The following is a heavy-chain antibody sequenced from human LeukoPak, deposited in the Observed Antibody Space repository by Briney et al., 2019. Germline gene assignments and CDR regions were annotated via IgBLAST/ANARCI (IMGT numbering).Heavy chain of an antibody. CDR2: IYPGDSDT. D-gene: IGHD3-22*01. J-gene: IGHJ4*02. V-gene: IGHV5-51*01. Sequence: PGESLKISGKGSGYSFTSYWIGWVRQIPGKGLEWMGIIYPGDSDTRYSPSFQGHVTISDAKSISTAFLQWSSLRASATAMFYCARNVGYDDSSGYWGYYFDYWGEGTLVTVS. CDR3: ARNVGYDDSSGYWGYYFDY. CDR1: GYSFTSYW.